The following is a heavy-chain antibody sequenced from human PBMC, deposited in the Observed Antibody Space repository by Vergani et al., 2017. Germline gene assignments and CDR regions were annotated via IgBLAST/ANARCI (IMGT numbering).Heavy chain of an antibody. D-gene: IGHD3-16*01. CDR2: IQFDGSNQ. J-gene: IGHJ4*02. CDR3: AKHFRGWGIDY. CDR1: GFTSSNYD. Sequence: QVQLVESGGGVVQRGGSLRLSCATSGFTSSNYDMQWIRQGPGKGLSFVAFIQFDGSNQYYADSVKGRFTLSRDFSKNTLYLKMNSLRTDDTATYYCAKHFRGWGIDYWGQGTQVIVSS. V-gene: IGHV3-30*02.